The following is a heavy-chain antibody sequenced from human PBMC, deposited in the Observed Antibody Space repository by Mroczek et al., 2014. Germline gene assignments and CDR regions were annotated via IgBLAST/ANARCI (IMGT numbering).Heavy chain of an antibody. V-gene: IGHV3-30*18. CDR3: AKATGH. Sequence: QVQLVQSGGGVVQPGRSLRLSCAASGFTFSSYGMHWVRQAPGKGLEWVAVISYDGSNKYYADSVKGRFTISRDNSKNTLYLQMNSLRAEDTAVYYCAKATGHWGQGTLVTVSS. D-gene: IGHD3-9*01. CDR1: GFTFSSYG. CDR2: ISYDGSNK. J-gene: IGHJ4*02.